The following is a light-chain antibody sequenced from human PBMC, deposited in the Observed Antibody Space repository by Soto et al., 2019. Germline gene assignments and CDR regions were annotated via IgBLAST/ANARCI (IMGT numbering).Light chain of an antibody. V-gene: IGKV3-11*01. J-gene: IGKJ3*01. CDR2: DAS. CDR1: QSVSSY. Sequence: EIVLTQSPATLSLSPGERATLSCRASQSVSSYLAWYQQKPGQAPRLLIYDASNRATGIPARFSGSGSGTDFTLTISSLEPEDFAVYYCQQRSNWPFTLGPGTKVXXK. CDR3: QQRSNWPFT.